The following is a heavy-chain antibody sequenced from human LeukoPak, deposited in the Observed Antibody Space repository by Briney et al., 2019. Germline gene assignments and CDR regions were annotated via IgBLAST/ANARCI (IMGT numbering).Heavy chain of an antibody. J-gene: IGHJ4*02. CDR2: IYYSGST. CDR1: GGSISSYY. CDR3: AREPDELVPDFDY. Sequence: SETLSLTCTVSGGSISSYYWSWIRQPPGKGLEWIGYIYYSGSTNYNPSLKSRVTISVDTSKNQFSLKLSSVTAADTAVYYCAREPDELVPDFDYWGQGTLVTVSS. V-gene: IGHV4-59*01. D-gene: IGHD6-13*01.